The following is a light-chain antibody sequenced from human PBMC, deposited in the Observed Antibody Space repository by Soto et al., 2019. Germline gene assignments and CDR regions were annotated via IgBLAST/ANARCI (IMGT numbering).Light chain of an antibody. CDR2: EVN. CDR3: ASHTGRNTLI. Sequence: QSALTQPASVSGSPGQSITISCTGTSSDVGGYNYVSWYQQHPGKVPKLIISEVNNRPSGVSNRFSGSKSGNTASLTISRLQAEDESDYYCASHTGRNTLIFGGGTKLTFL. CDR1: SSDVGGYNY. V-gene: IGLV2-14*01. J-gene: IGLJ2*01.